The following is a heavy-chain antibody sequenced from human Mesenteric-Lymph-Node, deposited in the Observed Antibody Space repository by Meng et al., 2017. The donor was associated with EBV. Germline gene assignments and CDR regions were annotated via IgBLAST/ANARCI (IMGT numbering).Heavy chain of an antibody. D-gene: IGHD3-22*01. V-gene: IGHV4-4*02. CDR2: IYHSGTT. CDR3: ARGIGDYYDGSGYSYYFDF. CDR1: GDSVSSSYW. Sequence: VQLQESGPGLVKPSGTLSLRCPVSGDSVSSSYWWTWVRQPPGKGLEWVGEIYHSGTTNYNPSLKSRVTISVDKSKNQFSLKLTSVTAADTAVYYCARGIGDYYDGSGYSYYFDFWGQGTLVTVSS. J-gene: IGHJ4*02.